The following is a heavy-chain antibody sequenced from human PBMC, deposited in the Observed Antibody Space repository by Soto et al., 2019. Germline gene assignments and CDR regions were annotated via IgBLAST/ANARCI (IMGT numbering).Heavy chain of an antibody. J-gene: IGHJ5*02. CDR3: ARTELAAAGPYNWFDP. D-gene: IGHD6-13*01. V-gene: IGHV4-59*01. Sequence: QVQLQESGPGLVKPSETLSLTCTVSGCYISSYYWSWIRQPPGQGLEWIGYIYYSGSTNYNPALKSRVAISVDTSKNQFSLKLSSVTAADTAVYYCARTELAAAGPYNWFDPWGQGTLVTVSS. CDR1: GCYISSYY. CDR2: IYYSGST.